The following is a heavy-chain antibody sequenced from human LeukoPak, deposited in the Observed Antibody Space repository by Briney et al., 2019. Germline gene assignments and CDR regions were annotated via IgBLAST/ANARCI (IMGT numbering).Heavy chain of an antibody. Sequence: PGGSLRLSCAASGFTVTANYMSWVRQAPGKGLEWVSVIYTGDNTYYADSVKGRFTISRDNSKNTLSLQMNSLRAEDTAVYYCAKEGRSLQTYWGQGTLVTVSS. CDR1: GFTVTANY. J-gene: IGHJ4*02. V-gene: IGHV3-53*01. CDR2: IYTGDNT. D-gene: IGHD5-24*01. CDR3: AKEGRSLQTY.